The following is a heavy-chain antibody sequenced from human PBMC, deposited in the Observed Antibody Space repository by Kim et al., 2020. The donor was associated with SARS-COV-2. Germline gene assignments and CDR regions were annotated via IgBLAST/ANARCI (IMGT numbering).Heavy chain of an antibody. CDR3: ARDCTYDILTGSIDY. Sequence: GSVKGLFTISRDNSKNTLYLQMNSLRAEDTAVYYCARDCTYDILTGSIDYCGQGTLVTVSS. J-gene: IGHJ4*02. V-gene: IGHV3-30*01. D-gene: IGHD3-9*01.